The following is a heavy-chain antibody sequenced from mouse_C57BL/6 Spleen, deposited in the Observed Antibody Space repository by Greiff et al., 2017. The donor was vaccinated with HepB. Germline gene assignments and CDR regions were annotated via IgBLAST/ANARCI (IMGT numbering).Heavy chain of an antibody. Sequence: QVQLQQPGAELVKPGASVKMSCKASGYTFTSYWITWVKQRPGQGLEWIGDIYPGSGSTNYNEKFKSKATLTVDTSSSTAYMQLSSLTSEDSAVYYCARSGTLRGGDDWFAYWGQGTLVTVSA. J-gene: IGHJ3*01. V-gene: IGHV1-55*01. CDR1: GYTFTSYW. CDR2: IYPGSGST. D-gene: IGHD2-13*01. CDR3: ARSGTLRGGDDWFAY.